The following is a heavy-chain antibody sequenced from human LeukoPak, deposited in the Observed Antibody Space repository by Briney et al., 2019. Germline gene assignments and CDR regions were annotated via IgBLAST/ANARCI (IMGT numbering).Heavy chain of an antibody. J-gene: IGHJ4*02. CDR1: GGYISSYY. Sequence: PSETLSLTCTVSGGYISSYYCSWIRQPPGKGLEWIGYIYYSGSTNYNPSLKSRVTISSDTSKNQFSLKLSSLTAADTALYYLSXXXXXTAIDXXGQGTLVTVSS. CDR2: IYYSGST. CDR3: SXXXXXTAIDX. V-gene: IGHV4-59*08. D-gene: IGHD5-18*01.